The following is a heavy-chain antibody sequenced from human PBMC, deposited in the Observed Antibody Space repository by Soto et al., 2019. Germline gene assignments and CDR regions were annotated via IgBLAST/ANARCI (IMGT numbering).Heavy chain of an antibody. CDR2: ISSGGTSM. V-gene: IGHV3-48*03. J-gene: IGHJ4*02. CDR1: GFMFRSYE. D-gene: IGHD2-21*01. Sequence: EVQLVESGGGLVQPGGSLRLSCAASGFMFRSYEMNWVRQAPGKGLEWVSYISSGGTSMYYADSVKGRFTISRDNAKNSLYLHMNSLRAGDTAVYYCASAASGDREGDCWGQGARVIVSS. CDR3: ASAASGDREGDC.